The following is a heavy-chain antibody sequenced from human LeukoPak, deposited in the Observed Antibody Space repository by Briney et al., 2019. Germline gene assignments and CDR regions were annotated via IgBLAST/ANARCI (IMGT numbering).Heavy chain of an antibody. CDR3: ARESSTGGLDY. CDR1: GYTFTRYA. Sequence: ASVKVSCKASGYTFTRYAMHWVRQAPGQRLEWMGWINAGNGNTKYLQEFQGRVTITRDTSASTAYMELSSLRSEDMAVYYCARESSTGGLDYWGQGTLVTVSS. D-gene: IGHD1-14*01. CDR2: INAGNGNT. J-gene: IGHJ4*02. V-gene: IGHV1-3*03.